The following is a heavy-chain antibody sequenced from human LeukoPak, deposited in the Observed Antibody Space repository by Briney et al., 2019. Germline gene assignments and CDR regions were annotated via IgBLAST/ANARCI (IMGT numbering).Heavy chain of an antibody. CDR2: ISGTGGST. J-gene: IGHJ4*02. CDR3: AKESGDDRTGYYEVFDY. V-gene: IGHV3-23*01. CDR1: GFTFTSYA. Sequence: GGSLRLSCTASGFTFTSYAMSWVRQAPGKGLEWVSVISGTGGSTNHADSVKGRFTISRDNSKNTLYLQMNSLRAEDTAVYYCAKESGDDRTGYYEVFDYWGQGTLVTVSS. D-gene: IGHD3/OR15-3a*01.